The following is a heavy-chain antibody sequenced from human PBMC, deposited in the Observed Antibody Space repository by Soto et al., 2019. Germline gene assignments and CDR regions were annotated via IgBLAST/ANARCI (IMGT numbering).Heavy chain of an antibody. D-gene: IGHD2-21*02. J-gene: IGHJ4*02. CDR1: GFTFSSYA. CDR3: AKDHQVVAVTTYRGVYYFAY. V-gene: IGHV3-23*01. Sequence: EVQLLESGGGLVQPGGSLRLSCAASGFTFSSYAMSWVRQAPGKGLEWVSAISGSGGSTYYADSVKGRFTISRDNSKNKLYLQMNSLRAEDTAVYYCAKDHQVVAVTTYRGVYYFAYWGQGTLVTVSS. CDR2: ISGSGGST.